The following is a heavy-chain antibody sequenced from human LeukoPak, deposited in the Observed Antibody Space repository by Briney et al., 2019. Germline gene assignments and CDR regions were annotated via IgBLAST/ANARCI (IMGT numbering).Heavy chain of an antibody. CDR1: GGSISDYY. D-gene: IGHD3-16*01. J-gene: IGHJ4*02. CDR2: FYNSGSS. Sequence: SETLSLTCTVSGGSISDYYRGWIRQPPGKGLEWIGYFYNSGSSTYNPSLKSRVTISVDTSKEQFSLKVNSVTDADTAVYYCTRGAGWLIDYWGQGILVTVSS. V-gene: IGHV4-59*01. CDR3: TRGAGWLIDY.